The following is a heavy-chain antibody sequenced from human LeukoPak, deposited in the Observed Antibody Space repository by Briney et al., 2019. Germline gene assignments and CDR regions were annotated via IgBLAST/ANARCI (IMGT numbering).Heavy chain of an antibody. CDR1: GGSFSGYY. J-gene: IGHJ4*02. Sequence: PSETLSLTCAVYGGSFSGYYWSWIRQPPGKGLEWIGEINHSGSTNYNPSLKSRVTISVDTPKNQFSLKLSSVTAADTAVYYCARGGNYGGNRDFDYWGQGTLVTVSS. CDR2: INHSGST. D-gene: IGHD4-17*01. CDR3: ARGGNYGGNRDFDY. V-gene: IGHV4-34*01.